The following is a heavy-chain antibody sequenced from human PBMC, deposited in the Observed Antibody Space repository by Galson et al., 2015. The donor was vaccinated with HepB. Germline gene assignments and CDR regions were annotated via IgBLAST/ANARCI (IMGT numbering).Heavy chain of an antibody. CDR1: GFTFSSYW. CDR3: ARGASGYYYDSSGSPDY. J-gene: IGHJ4*02. V-gene: IGHV3-74*01. CDR2: INSDGSST. D-gene: IGHD3-22*01. Sequence: SLRLSCAASGFTFSSYWMHWVRQAPGKGLVWVSRINSDGSSTSYADSVKGRFTISRDNAKNTLYLQMNSLRAEDTAVYYCARGASGYYYDSSGSPDYWGQGTLVTVSS.